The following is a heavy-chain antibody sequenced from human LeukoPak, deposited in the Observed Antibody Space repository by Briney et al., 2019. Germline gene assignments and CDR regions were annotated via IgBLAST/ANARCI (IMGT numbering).Heavy chain of an antibody. V-gene: IGHV1-18*01. CDR1: GYTFSTYG. D-gene: IGHD5-24*01. Sequence: ASVKVSCKASGYTFSTYGITWVRQALGQGLEWMGWISGHQGNTKYAQNFQGRVTMTTDTSTSTAYMDLRSLRSDDTAIYFCARSDLATITAGPFEYWGQGTLVAVSS. J-gene: IGHJ4*02. CDR2: ISGHQGNT. CDR3: ARSDLATITAGPFEY.